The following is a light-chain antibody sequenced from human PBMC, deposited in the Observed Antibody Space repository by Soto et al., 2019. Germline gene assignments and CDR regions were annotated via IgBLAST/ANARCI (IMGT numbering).Light chain of an antibody. J-gene: IGLJ3*02. Sequence: QSVLTQPPSVSEAPRQRVTISCSGSTSNIGNNGVNWYQQLPGKAPKLIMYFDDLLPSGVSDRFSCSKSGTSASLAISGLQSADEADYYCAEWDDSLNGPVFGGGTKLTVL. CDR1: TSNIGNNG. V-gene: IGLV1-36*01. CDR2: FDD. CDR3: AEWDDSLNGPV.